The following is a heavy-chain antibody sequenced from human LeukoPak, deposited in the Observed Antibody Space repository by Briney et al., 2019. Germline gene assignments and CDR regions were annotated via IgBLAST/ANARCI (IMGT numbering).Heavy chain of an antibody. CDR1: GGSISSYY. CDR3: ARVTVTRRLYYLDY. CDR2: VYYSGST. Sequence: SETLSLTCTVSGGSISSYYWSWIRQPPGKGLEWIGYVYYSGSTNYSPSLKSRVTISVDSSKNQFSLKLNSVTAADTAVYYCARVTVTRRLYYLDYWGEGTLVTVSS. D-gene: IGHD4-11*01. V-gene: IGHV4-59*12. J-gene: IGHJ4*02.